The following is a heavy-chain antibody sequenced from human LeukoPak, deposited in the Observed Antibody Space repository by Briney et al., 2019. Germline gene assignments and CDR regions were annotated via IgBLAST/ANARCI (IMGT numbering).Heavy chain of an antibody. CDR2: INPNSGCT. D-gene: IGHD2-2*01. V-gene: IGHV1-2*02. CDR1: GYAFTGDY. J-gene: IGHJ5*02. CDR3: ARVVSVRLRSSWFDH. Sequence: VKVSFKASGYAFTGDYMHWVRPAPGQGIGWMGWINPNSGCTNYAQTFQGRVTMTRDTSISTAYMELSRLRSDDTAVYYCARVVSVRLRSSWFDHWGQGTLVTVSS.